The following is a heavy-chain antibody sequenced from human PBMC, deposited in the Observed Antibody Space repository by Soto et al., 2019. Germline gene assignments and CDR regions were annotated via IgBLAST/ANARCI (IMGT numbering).Heavy chain of an antibody. D-gene: IGHD6-19*01. J-gene: IGHJ3*02. CDR2: IIPILGIA. CDR1: GGTFSSYT. V-gene: IGHV1-69*02. CDR3: ARGRIAVAGTSDAFDI. Sequence: QVQLVQSGAEVKKPGSSVKVSCKASGGTFSSYTISWVRQAPGQGLEWMGRIIPILGIANYAQKFQGRVTITADKSTITAYMELSSLRSEDTAVYYCARGRIAVAGTSDAFDIWGQGTMVTVSS.